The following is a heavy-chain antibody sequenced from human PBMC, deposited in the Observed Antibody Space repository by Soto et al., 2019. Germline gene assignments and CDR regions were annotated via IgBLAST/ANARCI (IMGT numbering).Heavy chain of an antibody. D-gene: IGHD6-19*01. CDR3: AKDRKQWLGDAFDI. V-gene: IGHV3-30*18. CDR1: GFTFSSYG. CDR2: ISYDGSNK. J-gene: IGHJ3*02. Sequence: QVQLVESGGGVVQPGRSLRLSCAASGFTFSSYGMHWVRQAPGKGLEWVAVISYDGSNKYYADSVKGRFTISRDNSKNTLYLQMISLRAEDTAVYYCAKDRKQWLGDAFDIWGQGTMVTVSS.